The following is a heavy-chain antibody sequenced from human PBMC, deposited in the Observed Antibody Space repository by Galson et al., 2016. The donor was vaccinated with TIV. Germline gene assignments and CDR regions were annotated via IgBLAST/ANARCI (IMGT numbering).Heavy chain of an antibody. CDR3: ARDFPPGYGSSFNDY. D-gene: IGHD6-13*01. J-gene: IGHJ4*03. CDR1: GFTFSSYW. Sequence: SLRLSCAASGFTFSSYWMSWVRQAPGKGLEWVANIKQDGGEKYYVDSVKGRFTISRDNAKNSMFLQMNSLRAEDRAVYYCARDFPPGYGSSFNDYWGQGTTVTVSS. V-gene: IGHV3-7*01. CDR2: IKQDGGEK.